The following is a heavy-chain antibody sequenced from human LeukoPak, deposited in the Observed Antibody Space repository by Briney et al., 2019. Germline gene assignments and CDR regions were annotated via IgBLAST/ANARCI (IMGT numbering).Heavy chain of an antibody. D-gene: IGHD3-9*01. V-gene: IGHV3-23*01. Sequence: GGSLRLSCVASGFTFSNYAMSWVRQAPGKGLEWVSAITGSGGITYYADSVKGRFTISRDNSRNTLYLQMNSLRAEDTAVYYCAKWGDYDVLTGYYDPDYWGQGTLVTVSS. CDR1: GFTFSNYA. CDR3: AKWGDYDVLTGYYDPDY. CDR2: ITGSGGIT. J-gene: IGHJ4*02.